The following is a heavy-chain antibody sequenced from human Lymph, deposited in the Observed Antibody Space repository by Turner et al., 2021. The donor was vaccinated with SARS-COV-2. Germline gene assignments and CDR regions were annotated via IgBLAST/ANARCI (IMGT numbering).Heavy chain of an antibody. CDR1: AGHVSSSSYC. CDR2: FFDSGST. J-gene: IGHJ3*02. V-gene: IGHV4-39*01. D-gene: IGHD3-3*01. CDR3: ARNAYDFWSGYFSVSAFGI. Sequence: QLQLQESGPGLVKPSAPRSFTWPLPAGHVSSSSYCWGWLRQPSWKGLVCMGSFFDSGSTYENPSLKTRVIKSVDTSKKQFSLKLSSVTAADTAVDYCARNAYDFWSGYFSVSAFGIWGQGTIVTVSS.